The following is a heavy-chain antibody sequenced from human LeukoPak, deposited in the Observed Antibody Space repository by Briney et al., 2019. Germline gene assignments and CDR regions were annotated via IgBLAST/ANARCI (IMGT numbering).Heavy chain of an antibody. CDR1: GFTFSSYG. CDR3: AREGTDLAALNYYYYYGMDV. CDR2: IWYDGSNK. Sequence: GGSLRLSCAASGFTFSSYGMHWVRQAPGKGLEWVAVIWYDGSNKYYADSVKGRFTISRDNSKNTLYLQMNSLRAEDTAVYYCAREGTDLAALNYYYYYGMDVWGQGTTVTVSS. V-gene: IGHV3-33*01. D-gene: IGHD6-6*01. J-gene: IGHJ6*02.